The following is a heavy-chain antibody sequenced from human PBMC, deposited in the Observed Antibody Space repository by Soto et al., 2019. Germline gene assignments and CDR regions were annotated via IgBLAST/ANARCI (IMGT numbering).Heavy chain of an antibody. V-gene: IGHV4-30-4*01. J-gene: IGHJ6*02. CDR2: IFSSGTT. Sequence: PSETLSLTCTVSGDSISSGNKYWSWIRQPPGKSLEWIGYIFSSGTTYYNPSLKSRLTMSLDASQNQFSLKLNSLTDADTAVYFCARVPSPFDYYYAMDVWGQGTTVTVSS. D-gene: IGHD3-16*01. CDR1: GDSISSGNKY. CDR3: ARVPSPFDYYYAMDV.